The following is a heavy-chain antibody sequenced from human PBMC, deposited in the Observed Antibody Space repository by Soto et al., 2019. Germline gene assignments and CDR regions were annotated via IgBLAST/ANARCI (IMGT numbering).Heavy chain of an antibody. J-gene: IGHJ6*02. CDR3: ARPPRGSHAYYYGMDV. V-gene: IGHV3-30*03. D-gene: IGHD3-10*01. CDR1: GFTFSSYG. Sequence: GGSLRLSCAASGFTFSSYGMHWVRQAPGKGLEWVAVISYDGSNKYYADSVKGRFTISRDNSKNTLYLQMNSLRVEDTAVYYCARPPRGSHAYYYGMDVWGQGTTVTVSS. CDR2: ISYDGSNK.